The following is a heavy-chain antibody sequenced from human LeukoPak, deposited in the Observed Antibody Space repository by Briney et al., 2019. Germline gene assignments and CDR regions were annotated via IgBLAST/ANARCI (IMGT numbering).Heavy chain of an antibody. D-gene: IGHD1-26*01. V-gene: IGHV3-23*01. CDR2: ISGSGGST. CDR3: AKSQDGGRLFHFDY. Sequence: GGSLRLSCAASGFIFSTYWMNWVRQFPGKGLEWVSVISGSGGSTYSADSVKGRFTISRDNSKNTLYLQMNSLRAEDTAVYFCAKSQDGGRLFHFDYWGQGTLVTVSS. CDR1: GFIFSTYW. J-gene: IGHJ4*02.